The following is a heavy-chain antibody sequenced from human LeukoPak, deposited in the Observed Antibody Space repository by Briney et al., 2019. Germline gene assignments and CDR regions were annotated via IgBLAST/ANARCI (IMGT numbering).Heavy chain of an antibody. J-gene: IGHJ4*02. D-gene: IGHD4-23*01. CDR1: GGSISRGRYY. CDR2: IYTSGST. V-gene: IGHV4-61*02. CDR3: ARDVGDDYGGRSFDY. Sequence: PSETLSLTCTVSGGSISRGRYYWSWIRQPAGKGLEWIGRIYTSGSTNYNPSLKSRVTISVDTSKNQFSLKLSSVTAADTAVYYCARDVGDDYGGRSFDYWGQGTLVTVSS.